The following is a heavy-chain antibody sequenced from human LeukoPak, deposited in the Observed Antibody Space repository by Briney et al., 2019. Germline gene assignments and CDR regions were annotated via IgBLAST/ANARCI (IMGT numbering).Heavy chain of an antibody. CDR2: INHSGST. CDR1: GGSFSGYY. J-gene: IGHJ4*02. D-gene: IGHD5-24*01. V-gene: IGHV4-34*01. Sequence: MPSETLSLTCAVYGGSFSGYYWTWIRQPPGRGLEWIGEINHSGSTNYNPSLKSRVTISVDTSKSQFSLKLTSVTAADTAMYYCARGRDPYWGQGTLVTVSS. CDR3: ARGRDPY.